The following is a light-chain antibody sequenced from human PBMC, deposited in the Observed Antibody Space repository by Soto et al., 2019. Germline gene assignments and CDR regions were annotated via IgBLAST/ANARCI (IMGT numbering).Light chain of an antibody. CDR2: SNN. CDR1: SSNIGSNY. Sequence: QSVLTQPPSASGTPGQRVTISCSGSSSNIGSNYVYWYQQHPGTAPKLLIYSNNQRPSGVPDRFSGSKSGTSASLAISGLRSEAEADYYCAAWYASLSGWVFGGGTKVTV. CDR3: AAWYASLSGWV. V-gene: IGLV1-47*02. J-gene: IGLJ3*02.